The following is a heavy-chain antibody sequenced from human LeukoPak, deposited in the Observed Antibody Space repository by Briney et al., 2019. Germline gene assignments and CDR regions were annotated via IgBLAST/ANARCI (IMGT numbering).Heavy chain of an antibody. CDR3: ARGAPKPSYCGGDCYSDDAFDI. V-gene: IGHV3-21*01. D-gene: IGHD2-21*02. CDR2: ISSSSSYI. Sequence: PGGSLRLSCAASGFTFSSYSMNWVRQAPGKGLEWVSSISSSSSYIYYADSVKGRFTISRDNAKNSLYVQMNSLRAEDTAVYYRARGAPKPSYCGGDCYSDDAFDIWGQGTMVAVSS. CDR1: GFTFSSYS. J-gene: IGHJ3*02.